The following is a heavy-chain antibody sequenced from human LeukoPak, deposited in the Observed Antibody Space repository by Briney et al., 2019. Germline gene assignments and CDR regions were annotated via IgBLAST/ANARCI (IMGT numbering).Heavy chain of an antibody. D-gene: IGHD3-3*01. CDR1: GFTFTSYG. CDR2: VSAYNGHT. CDR3: ARVEGSNWFDP. V-gene: IGHV1-18*01. J-gene: IGHJ5*02. Sequence: ASVKVSCKTSGFTFTSYGISWVRQAPGQGLEWMGWVSAYNGHTNYPQKVQGGVTMTTDTPTSTAYMELRSLRSDDTAVYYCARVEGSNWFDPWGQGTLVTVSS.